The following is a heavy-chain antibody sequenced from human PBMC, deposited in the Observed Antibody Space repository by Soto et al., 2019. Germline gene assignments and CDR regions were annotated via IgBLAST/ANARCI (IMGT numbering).Heavy chain of an antibody. V-gene: IGHV4-39*01. CDR1: GGSISTRNYY. J-gene: IGHJ3*02. CDR2: IYYSGTT. CDR3: ARTVLVVVATDAFDI. D-gene: IGHD2-2*01. Sequence: QLQLQESGPGLVKPSETLSLTCTVSGGSISTRNYYWGWIRQPPGKGPEWIGSIYYSGTTYHNPSLKSRLTISVDPTKNQFSLKVNSVTAADTAVYYCARTVLVVVATDAFDIWGQGTMVTVSS.